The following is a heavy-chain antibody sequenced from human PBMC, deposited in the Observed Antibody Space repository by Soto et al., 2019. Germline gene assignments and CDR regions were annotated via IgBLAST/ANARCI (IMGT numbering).Heavy chain of an antibody. J-gene: IGHJ4*02. D-gene: IGHD2-2*02. CDR3: ASGDQYTRRRYYFDC. Sequence: EVQLVESGGGLVQPGGSLRLSCAASGFTFSSYSMNWVRQAPGKGLEWVSYISSSSSTISYADSGKGRFTISRDNAKKSLYLLTSSMTAKATAVYYCASGDQYTRRRYYFDCWGQGTLVTVSS. CDR1: GFTFSSYS. V-gene: IGHV3-48*01. CDR2: ISSSSSTI.